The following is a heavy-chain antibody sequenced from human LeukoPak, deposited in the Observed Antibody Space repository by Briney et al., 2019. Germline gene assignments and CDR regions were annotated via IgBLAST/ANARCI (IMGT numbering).Heavy chain of an antibody. CDR3: ARGAITGPFDY. CDR2: IGTAGDT. Sequence: GGSLTLSCAASGFTFSSYDMHWVRQATGKGLEWVSAIGTAGDTYYPGSVKGRFTISRENAKNSLYLQMNSLRAGDTAVYYCARGAITGPFDYWGQGTLVTVSS. J-gene: IGHJ4*02. D-gene: IGHD1-20*01. CDR1: GFTFSSYD. V-gene: IGHV3-13*01.